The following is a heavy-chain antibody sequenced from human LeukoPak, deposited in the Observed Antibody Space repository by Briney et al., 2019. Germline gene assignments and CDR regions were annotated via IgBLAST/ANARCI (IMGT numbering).Heavy chain of an antibody. CDR2: IYPNSGGT. CDR3: ARQSCGGDCYDY. CDR1: GYTFTGYY. J-gene: IGHJ4*02. V-gene: IGHV1-2*02. Sequence: ASVKVSCRASGYTFTGYYLHWVRQAPGRGLEWMGWIYPNSGGTYYAQKFQGRVTMTRDTSISSTSMELSGLTSDDTAVYYCARQSCGGDCYDYWGQGTLVTVSS. D-gene: IGHD2-21*02.